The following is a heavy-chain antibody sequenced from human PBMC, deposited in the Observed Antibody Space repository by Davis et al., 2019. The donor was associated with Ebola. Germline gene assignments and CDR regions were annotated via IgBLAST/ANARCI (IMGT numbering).Heavy chain of an antibody. CDR1: GYTFTSYY. V-gene: IGHV1-46*01. CDR3: ARAVPATQNLDY. D-gene: IGHD2-15*01. Sequence: AASVKVSCKASGYTFTSYYMHWVRQAPGQGLEWMGIINPSGGSTRYAQKFQGRVTMTRATSMTTAYLEQNSLRSDDTAVYYCARAVPATQNLDYWGQGTLVTVSS. J-gene: IGHJ4*02. CDR2: INPSGGST.